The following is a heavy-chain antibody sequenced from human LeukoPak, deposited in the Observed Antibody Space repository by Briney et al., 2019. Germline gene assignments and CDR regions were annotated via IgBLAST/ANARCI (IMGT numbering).Heavy chain of an antibody. CDR3: ARQGGDWYAFDY. V-gene: IGHV3-23*01. CDR1: GFTFSNYA. D-gene: IGHD6-19*01. J-gene: IGHJ4*02. Sequence: PGGSLRLSCAASGFTFSNYAMDWVRQAPGKGLEWVSAISGSGAVTYYADSVKGRFTFSRDNSKNTLYLQMTSLRAEDTAVYFCARQGGDWYAFDYWGQGTLVTVSS. CDR2: ISGSGAVT.